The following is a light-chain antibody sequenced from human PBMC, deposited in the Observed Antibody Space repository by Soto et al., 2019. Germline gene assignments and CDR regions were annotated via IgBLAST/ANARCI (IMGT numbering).Light chain of an antibody. CDR1: QSVSSN. CDR3: QQRSNWPIT. V-gene: IGKV3-15*01. J-gene: IGKJ5*01. CDR2: GAS. Sequence: EIVMTQSPATLSVSPGERATLSCRASQSVSSNLAWYQQKPGQAPRLLIYGASTRATGIPARFSGSGSGTDFTLTISRLQAEDFAVYYCQQRSNWPITFGQGTRLEI.